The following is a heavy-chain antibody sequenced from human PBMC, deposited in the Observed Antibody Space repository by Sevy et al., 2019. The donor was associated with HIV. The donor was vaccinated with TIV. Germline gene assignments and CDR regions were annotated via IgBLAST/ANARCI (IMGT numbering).Heavy chain of an antibody. CDR3: ARDQPGIAVAGRGYFDY. Sequence: ASVKVSCKASGGTFSSYAISWVRQAPGQGLEWMGGIIPIFGTANYAQKFQGRVTITADESMSTAYMELSSLRSEDTAVYYCARDQPGIAVAGRGYFDYWGQGTLVTVSS. CDR2: IIPIFGTA. J-gene: IGHJ4*02. V-gene: IGHV1-69*13. CDR1: GGTFSSYA. D-gene: IGHD6-19*01.